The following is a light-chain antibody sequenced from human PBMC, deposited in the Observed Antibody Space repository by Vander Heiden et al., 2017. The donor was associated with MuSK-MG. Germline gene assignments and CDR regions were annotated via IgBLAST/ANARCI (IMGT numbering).Light chain of an antibody. CDR2: AAS. CDR3: QQYYSSPQT. V-gene: IGKV1-8*01. CDR1: QGIISF. Sequence: AIRLPKSPSSLSASTGDRVTITCRASQGIISFLAWYQQRPGKAPNLLIFAASTLLTGVPSRFSGSGSGTDFTLTISSLQSEDFATYYCQQYYSSPQTFGQGTKVEI. J-gene: IGKJ1*01.